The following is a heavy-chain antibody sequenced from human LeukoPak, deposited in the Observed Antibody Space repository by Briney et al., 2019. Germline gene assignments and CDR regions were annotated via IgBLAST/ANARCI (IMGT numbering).Heavy chain of an antibody. J-gene: IGHJ4*02. CDR2: INHSGST. CDR3: ARFEEVTGTFDY. CDR1: GGSFSGYY. V-gene: IGHV4-34*01. Sequence: SETLSLTCAVYGGSFSGYYWSWIRQPPGKGLEWIGEINHSGSTNYNPSLKSRVTISVDTSKNQFSLKLSSVTAADTAVYYCARFEEVTGTFDYWGQGTLVTVSS. D-gene: IGHD1/OR15-1a*01.